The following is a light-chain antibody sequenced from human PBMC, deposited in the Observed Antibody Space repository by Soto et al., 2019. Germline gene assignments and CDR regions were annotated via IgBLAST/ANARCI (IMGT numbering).Light chain of an antibody. J-gene: IGLJ1*01. CDR1: SSDIGRYNF. Sequence: QSVLTQPASMSGSPGQSITISCTGTSSDIGRYNFVSWYQHHPGKAPKLIIYEATKRPSGVSYRFSGSKSGNTASLTISGLQAQEDDPYYCTSYAGSSNVFGTGTKVTV. V-gene: IGLV2-14*01. CDR3: TSYAGSSNV. CDR2: EAT.